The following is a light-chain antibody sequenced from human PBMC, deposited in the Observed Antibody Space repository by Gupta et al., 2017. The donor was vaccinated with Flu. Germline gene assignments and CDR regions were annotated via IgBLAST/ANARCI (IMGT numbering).Light chain of an antibody. CDR3: AAWDDSLDGYV. V-gene: IGLV1-44*01. CDR1: SSNIGSNP. CDR2: SSN. J-gene: IGLJ1*01. Sequence: GTPGQRVSIICSGSSSNIGSNPVNWYQQPPGTTPELLIYSSNQRPSGVPDRFSGSTSGTSASLAISWLQSEDEADYYCAAWDDSLDGYVFGPGTKVTVL.